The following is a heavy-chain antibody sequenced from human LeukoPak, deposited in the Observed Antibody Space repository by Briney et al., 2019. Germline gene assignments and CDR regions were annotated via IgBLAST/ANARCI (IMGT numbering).Heavy chain of an antibody. Sequence: GGSLRLSCAASGFTFSSYAMSWVRQAPGKGLEWVSAISGSGGSTYYADSVKGRFTISRDNSKNTLYLQMNSLRAEDTAVYYCAKEGSKLKLRRDAFVIWGQGTMVTVSS. CDR1: GFTFSSYA. J-gene: IGHJ3*02. D-gene: IGHD1-1*01. CDR3: AKEGSKLKLRRDAFVI. CDR2: ISGSGGST. V-gene: IGHV3-23*01.